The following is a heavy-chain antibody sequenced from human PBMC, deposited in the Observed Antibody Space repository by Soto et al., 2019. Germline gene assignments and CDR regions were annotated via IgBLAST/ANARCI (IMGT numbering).Heavy chain of an antibody. D-gene: IGHD3-3*01. CDR1: GFTFSSYA. Sequence: GGSLRLSCAASGFTFSSYAMSWVRQAPGKGLEWVSAISGSGGSTYYADSVKGRFTISRDNSKNTLYLQMNSLRAEDTAVYYCAKGADALRFLEWPSDYWGQGTLVTVSS. CDR2: ISGSGGST. J-gene: IGHJ4*02. V-gene: IGHV3-23*01. CDR3: AKGADALRFLEWPSDY.